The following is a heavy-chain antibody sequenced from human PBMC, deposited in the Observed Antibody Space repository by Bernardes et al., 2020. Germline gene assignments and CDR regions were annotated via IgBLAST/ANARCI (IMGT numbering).Heavy chain of an antibody. J-gene: IGHJ3*02. V-gene: IGHV4-31*03. Sequence: SETLSLTCTVSGGSISSGGYYWSWIRQHPGKGLEWIGYIYYSGSTYYNPSLKSRVTISVDTSKNQFSLKLSSVTAADTAVYYCARWANCGGDRLAFDIWGQGTMVTVSS. D-gene: IGHD2-21*01. CDR3: ARWANCGGDRLAFDI. CDR1: GGSISSGGYY. CDR2: IYYSGST.